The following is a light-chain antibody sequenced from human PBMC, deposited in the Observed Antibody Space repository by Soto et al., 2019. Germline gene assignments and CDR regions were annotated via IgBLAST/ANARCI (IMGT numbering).Light chain of an antibody. CDR2: MAS. Sequence: DIQMTQSPSTLSASVGDRVSITCRTSQNIKSRLAWYQQKPGKAPKLLIYMASSLQSGVPSRFSGSGAGTEFTIIVNRLQPDDFATYFREEYDGHCTFGQGTKLEMK. V-gene: IGKV1-5*03. CDR3: EEYDGHCT. CDR1: QNIKSR. J-gene: IGKJ2*02.